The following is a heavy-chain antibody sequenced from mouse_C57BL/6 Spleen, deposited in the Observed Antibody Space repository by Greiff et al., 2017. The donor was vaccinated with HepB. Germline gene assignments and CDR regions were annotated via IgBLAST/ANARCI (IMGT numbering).Heavy chain of an antibody. CDR3: AMKVYYDYDGAFAY. Sequence: EVKLVESGGGLVQPGGSLKLSCAASGFTFSDYYMYWVRQTPEKRLEWVAYISNGGGSTYYPDTVKGRFTISRDNAKNTLYLQMSRLKSEDTAMYYCAMKVYYDYDGAFAYWGQGTLVTVSA. J-gene: IGHJ3*01. V-gene: IGHV5-12*01. D-gene: IGHD2-4*01. CDR2: ISNGGGST. CDR1: GFTFSDYY.